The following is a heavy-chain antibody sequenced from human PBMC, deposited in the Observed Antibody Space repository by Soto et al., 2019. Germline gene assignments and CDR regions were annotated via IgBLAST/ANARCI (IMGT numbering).Heavy chain of an antibody. V-gene: IGHV3-48*02. J-gene: IGHJ6*01. CDR3: ARAVTWGLDV. CDR2: ISRSSTGI. Sequence: EVQLVESGGGLVQPGGSLRLSCAATGFTFSLYSMSWVRQAPGKGLEWVSYISRSSTGIHYADSVKGRFTISRDDVTNSMHLQMNSLRDGDTAVYYCARAVTWGLDVWGQGTTVSISS. D-gene: IGHD3-10*01. CDR1: GFTFSLYS.